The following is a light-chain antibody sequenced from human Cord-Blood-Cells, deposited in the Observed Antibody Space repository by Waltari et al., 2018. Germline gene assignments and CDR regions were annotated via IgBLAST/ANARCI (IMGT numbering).Light chain of an antibody. CDR3: QQYYRGYS. J-gene: IGKJ2*03. V-gene: IGKV1-8*01. CDR1: QGISSY. CDR2: AAS. Sequence: AIRMTQSPSSFSASTGDRVPITCRASQGISSYLAWYQQKPGKAPKLLIYAASTLQSGVPSRFSGSGSGADFTLTIRCLQSEDFATYYWQQYYRGYSFGQGTKLEIK.